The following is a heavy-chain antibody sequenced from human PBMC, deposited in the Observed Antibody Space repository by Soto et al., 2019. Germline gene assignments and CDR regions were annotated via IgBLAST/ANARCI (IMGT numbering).Heavy chain of an antibody. Sequence: PSETLSLTCAVYGGSFSGYYWSWIRQPPGKGLEWIGYIYYSGSTNYNPSLKSRVTISVDTSKNQFSLKLSSVTAADTAVYYCARDHPYYDFWSGYYKDYYGMDVWGQGTTVTVSS. CDR2: IYYSGST. V-gene: IGHV4-59*01. J-gene: IGHJ6*02. CDR3: ARDHPYYDFWSGYYKDYYGMDV. D-gene: IGHD3-3*01. CDR1: GGSFSGYY.